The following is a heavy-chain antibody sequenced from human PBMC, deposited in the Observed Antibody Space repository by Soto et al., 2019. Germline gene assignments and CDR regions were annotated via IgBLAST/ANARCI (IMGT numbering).Heavy chain of an antibody. CDR1: GFTFSSYA. Sequence: PGGSLRLSCAASGFTFSSYAMHWVRQAPGKGLEWVAVISYDGSNKYYADSVKGRFTISRDNSKNTLYLQMNSLRAEDTAVYYCARTADYDILTALDYWGQGTLVTVSS. V-gene: IGHV3-30-3*01. CDR2: ISYDGSNK. D-gene: IGHD3-9*01. CDR3: ARTADYDILTALDY. J-gene: IGHJ4*02.